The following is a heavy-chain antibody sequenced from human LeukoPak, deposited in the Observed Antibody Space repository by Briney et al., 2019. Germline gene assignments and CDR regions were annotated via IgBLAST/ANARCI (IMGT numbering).Heavy chain of an antibody. CDR2: ITGSGDTT. V-gene: IGHV3-23*01. J-gene: IGHJ4*02. CDR3: AKWGDYDILTGYYVSDF. D-gene: IGHD3-9*01. CDR1: GFIFRNYA. Sequence: PGGCLRVSCAASGFIFRNYAMCWVRQAPGKGLEWVSAITGSGDTTYYADSVKGRFTISRDNSKNTLYVEMNTLRAEDTAVYYCAKWGDYDILTGYYVSDFWGQGTLVTVSS.